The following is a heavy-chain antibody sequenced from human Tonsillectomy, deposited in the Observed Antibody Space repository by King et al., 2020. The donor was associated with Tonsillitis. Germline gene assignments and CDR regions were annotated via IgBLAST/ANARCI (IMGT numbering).Heavy chain of an antibody. Sequence: QLVQSGGGLIQPGGSLRLSCAASGFTVSSNYMSWVRQAPGKGLEWVSVIYSGGSTYYADSVTGRFTISRDKSKNTLYLQMNSLRAEDTAVYYCARDRGLSLYYYYGMDVWGQGTTVTVSS. CDR3: ARDRGLSLYYYYGMDV. CDR2: IYSGGST. V-gene: IGHV3-53*01. CDR1: GFTVSSNY. D-gene: IGHD3-10*01. J-gene: IGHJ6*02.